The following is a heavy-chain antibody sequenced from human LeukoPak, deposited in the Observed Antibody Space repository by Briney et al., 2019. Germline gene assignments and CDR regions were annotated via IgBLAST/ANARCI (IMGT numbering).Heavy chain of an antibody. Sequence: PGGSLRLSCAASGFTFSSYTMNWVRQAPGKGLEWVSSISSSSSYITYADSVKGRFTISRDNAKNSLYLQVNSLRVEDTAVYYCARVPHPDYYDSSGYLTFDYWGQGTLVTVSS. J-gene: IGHJ4*02. CDR3: ARVPHPDYYDSSGYLTFDY. CDR1: GFTFSSYT. V-gene: IGHV3-21*01. CDR2: ISSSSSYI. D-gene: IGHD3-22*01.